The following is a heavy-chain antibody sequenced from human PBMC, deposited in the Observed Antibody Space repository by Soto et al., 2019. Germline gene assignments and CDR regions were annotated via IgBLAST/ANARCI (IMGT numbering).Heavy chain of an antibody. Sequence: VSVKVSCKASGYTFTGYYMHWVRQAPGQGLEWMGWINPNSGGTNYAQKFQGWVTMTRDTSISTAYMELSRLRSDDTAVYYCARVEDFWSGAIHYYYYGMDVWGQGTTVTVSS. V-gene: IGHV1-2*04. D-gene: IGHD3-3*01. CDR2: INPNSGGT. J-gene: IGHJ6*02. CDR3: ARVEDFWSGAIHYYYYGMDV. CDR1: GYTFTGYY.